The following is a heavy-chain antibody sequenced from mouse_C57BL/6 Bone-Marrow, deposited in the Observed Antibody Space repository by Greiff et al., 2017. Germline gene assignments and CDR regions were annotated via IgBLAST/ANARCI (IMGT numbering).Heavy chain of an antibody. D-gene: IGHD1-1*01. CDR1: GYTFTAYY. Sequence: VHVKQSGPVLVKPGASVKISCKASGYTFTAYYLTWVKQSLGKSLEWIGVIIPYNGGTSYNQNFKGKATLTVDKSSSTDYMELNSLTAEDSAVYYCARRYYYYYGSTWYFDVWGTGTTVTVSS. J-gene: IGHJ1*03. CDR3: ARRYYYYYGSTWYFDV. CDR2: IIPYNGGT. V-gene: IGHV1-19*01.